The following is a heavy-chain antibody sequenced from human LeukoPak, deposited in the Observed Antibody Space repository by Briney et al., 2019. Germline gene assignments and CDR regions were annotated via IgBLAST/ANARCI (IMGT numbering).Heavy chain of an antibody. CDR3: ARDFAVGFLEWLGYFDY. V-gene: IGHV3-21*01. Sequence: PGGSLRLSCAASGFTSSSYSMNWVRQAPGKGLEWVSSISSSSSYIYYADSVKGRFTISRDNAKNSLYLQMNSLRAEDTAVYYCARDFAVGFLEWLGYFDYWGQGTLVTVSS. CDR1: GFTSSSYS. J-gene: IGHJ4*02. D-gene: IGHD3-3*02. CDR2: ISSSSSYI.